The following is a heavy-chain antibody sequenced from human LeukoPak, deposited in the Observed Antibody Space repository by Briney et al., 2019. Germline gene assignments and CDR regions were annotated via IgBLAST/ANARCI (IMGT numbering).Heavy chain of an antibody. J-gene: IGHJ5*02. CDR1: GYNLTSYG. CDR2: ISAYNGNT. Sequence: ASGNVSCKRFGYNLTSYGTSKVRQAPGQGLGWMGWISAYNGNTNYAQKLQGRVTVTTDTSTSTAYMELRSLRSDDTAVYYCARGRCSSSCSNWFDPWARESWSPSPQ. V-gene: IGHV1-18*01. CDR3: ARGRCSSSCSNWFDP. D-gene: IGHD6-13*01.